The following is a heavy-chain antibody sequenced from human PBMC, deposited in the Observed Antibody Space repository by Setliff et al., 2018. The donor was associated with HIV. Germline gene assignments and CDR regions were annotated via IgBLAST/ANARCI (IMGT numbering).Heavy chain of an antibody. CDR3: ARVRPRQLVSTNPPYYFDY. Sequence: PGGSLRLSCAASGFTFDRFWMHWVRQAPGKGLVWVSRVNRDGSSTTYADSVKDRFTISRDNAKNPLYLQMKSLRADDTAVYYCARVRPRQLVSTNPPYYFDYWGQGTLVTVSS. D-gene: IGHD6-13*01. CDR2: VNRDGSST. V-gene: IGHV3-74*01. CDR1: GFTFDRFW. J-gene: IGHJ4*02.